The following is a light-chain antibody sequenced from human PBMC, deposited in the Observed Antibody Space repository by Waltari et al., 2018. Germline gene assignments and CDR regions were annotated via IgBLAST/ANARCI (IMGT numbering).Light chain of an antibody. CDR3: QQYFTFSVT. V-gene: IGKV1-5*03. J-gene: IGKJ5*01. CDR1: PSINIW. Sequence: DIQMTQSPSTLSASIGARVTITCRASPSINIWLAWYQQKPGKAPKLLIDKASNLASGVPSRFSGSGSGTEFTLTINSLQPDDFATYYCQQYFTFSVTFGQGTRLDIK. CDR2: KAS.